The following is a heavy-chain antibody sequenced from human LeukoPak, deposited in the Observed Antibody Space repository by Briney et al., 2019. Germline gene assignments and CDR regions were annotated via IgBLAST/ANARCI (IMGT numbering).Heavy chain of an antibody. CDR1: GGSISSYY. J-gene: IGHJ4*02. D-gene: IGHD6-6*01. Sequence: SETLSLTCTVSGGSISSYYWSWIRQPPGKGLEWIGCIYYSGSTNYNPSLKSRVTISVDTSKNQFSLKLSSVTAADTAVYYCAREVGYFGSSFDYWGQGTLVTVSS. CDR2: IYYSGST. V-gene: IGHV4-59*01. CDR3: AREVGYFGSSFDY.